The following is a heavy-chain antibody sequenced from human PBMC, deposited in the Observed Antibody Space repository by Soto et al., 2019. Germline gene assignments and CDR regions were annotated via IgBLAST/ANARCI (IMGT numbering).Heavy chain of an antibody. Sequence: SETLSLTCTVSGGSISTYYWSWIRQPPGKGLEWIGYIYYTGSTNYNPSLKSRVTISVDTSKNQFSLKLSSVTAADTAVYYCARSGYNIDFWGQGTLVTVSS. CDR2: IYYTGST. J-gene: IGHJ4*02. V-gene: IGHV4-59*08. CDR1: GGSISTYY. D-gene: IGHD5-12*01. CDR3: ARSGYNIDF.